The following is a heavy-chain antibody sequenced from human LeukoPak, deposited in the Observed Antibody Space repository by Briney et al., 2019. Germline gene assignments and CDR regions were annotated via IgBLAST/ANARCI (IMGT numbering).Heavy chain of an antibody. CDR3: VKDRSIAAPNNDFFDS. CDR1: DFTFSTYW. D-gene: IGHD6-6*01. J-gene: IGHJ4*02. V-gene: IGHV3-74*01. CDR2: IPPEASRT. Sequence: GDSLRLSCTASDFTFSTYWVHWVRQAPGKGLIWVARIPPEASRTTYADSVKGRFTISRDNAKNTLYLQMSSLRADDTAVYYCVKDRSIAAPNNDFFDSWGQGALVTVSS.